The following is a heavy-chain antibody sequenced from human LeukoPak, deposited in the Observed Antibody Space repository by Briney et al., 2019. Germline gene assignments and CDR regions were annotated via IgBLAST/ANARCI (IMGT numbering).Heavy chain of an antibody. CDR1: EFTFSSYG. V-gene: IGHV3-30*18. J-gene: IGHJ4*02. Sequence: GGSLRLSCAASEFTFSSYGMHWVRQAPGKGLEWVAVISYDGSNKYYADSVKGRFTISRDNSKNTLCLQMNSLRAEDTAVYYCAKDWLDSSGSFFDYWGQGTLVTVSS. CDR3: AKDWLDSSGSFFDY. CDR2: ISYDGSNK. D-gene: IGHD6-19*01.